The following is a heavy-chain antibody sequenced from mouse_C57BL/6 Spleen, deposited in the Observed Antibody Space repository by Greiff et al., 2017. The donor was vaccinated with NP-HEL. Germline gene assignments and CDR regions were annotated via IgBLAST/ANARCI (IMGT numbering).Heavy chain of an antibody. D-gene: IGHD2-4*01. CDR2: IYTGDGDT. V-gene: IGHV1-80*01. J-gene: IGHJ4*01. Sequence: VQLQQSGAELVKPGASVKISCKASGYAFSSYWMNWVKQRPGKGLEWIGQIYTGDGDTNYNGKFKGKATLTADKSSSTAYMQLSSLTSEDSAVYCCAKNYDYDACMDYWGQGTSVTVSS. CDR1: GYAFSSYW. CDR3: AKNYDYDACMDY.